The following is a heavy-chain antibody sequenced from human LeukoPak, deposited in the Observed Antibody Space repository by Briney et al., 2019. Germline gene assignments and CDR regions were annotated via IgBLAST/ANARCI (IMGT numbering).Heavy chain of an antibody. CDR1: GFTFSSYA. CDR2: ISGSGGST. Sequence: GGSLRLSCAASGFTFSSYAMSWVRQAPGKGLEWVSAISGSGGSTYYADSVKGRFTISRDNSKNTLYLQTNSLRAEDTAVYYCAKRITMVRGVLYGMDVWGQGTTVTVSS. D-gene: IGHD3-10*01. J-gene: IGHJ6*02. V-gene: IGHV3-23*01. CDR3: AKRITMVRGVLYGMDV.